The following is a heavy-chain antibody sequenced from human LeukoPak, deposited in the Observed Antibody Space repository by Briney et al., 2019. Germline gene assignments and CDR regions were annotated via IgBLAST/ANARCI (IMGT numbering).Heavy chain of an antibody. Sequence: SETLSLTCTVSGGSISSGSYYWSWIRQPAGKGLEWIGRIYTSWSTNYDPSLKSRVTISVDTSKNQFSLKLSSVTAADTAVYYCAVERDGYSIDYWGQGTLVTVSS. CDR3: AVERDGYSIDY. D-gene: IGHD5-24*01. CDR1: GGSISSGSYY. V-gene: IGHV4-61*02. J-gene: IGHJ4*02. CDR2: IYTSWST.